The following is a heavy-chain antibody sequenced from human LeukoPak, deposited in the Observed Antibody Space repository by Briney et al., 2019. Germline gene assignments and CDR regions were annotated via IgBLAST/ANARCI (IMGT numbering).Heavy chain of an antibody. J-gene: IGHJ4*02. Sequence: GASVKVSCKASGYAFTSYDINWVRQATGQGLEWMGWMNPNTGNTGYAQKFQGRVTITRYTSINTAYIELSSLRSEDTPVYYCARGQLKAGSNPYYFDYWGQGTLVTVSS. CDR2: MNPNTGNT. D-gene: IGHD3-16*02. V-gene: IGHV1-8*03. CDR3: ARGQLKAGSNPYYFDY. CDR1: GYAFTSYD.